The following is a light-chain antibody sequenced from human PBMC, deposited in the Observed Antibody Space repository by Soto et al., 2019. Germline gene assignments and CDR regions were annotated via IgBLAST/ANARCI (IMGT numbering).Light chain of an antibody. CDR3: SSYRVGGSYV. CDR1: SSDVGRHNA. V-gene: IGLV2-14*03. J-gene: IGLJ1*01. Sequence: QSALTQPASVSGSPGQSITISCSGTSSDVGRHNAVSWYQQHPGKVPQLMIYDVSIRPSGISDRLSASKSGNMASLTISGLQAEVEADYYCSSYRVGGSYVFGTGTKVTVL. CDR2: DVS.